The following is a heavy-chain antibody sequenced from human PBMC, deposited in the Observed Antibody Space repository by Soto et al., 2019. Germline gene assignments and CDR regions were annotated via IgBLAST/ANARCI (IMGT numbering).Heavy chain of an antibody. V-gene: IGHV3-7*03. CDR2: IKQDGREK. CDR1: GFSFSSYW. CDR3: AGDGVRNGAYNGWLDP. Sequence: DVQLVESGGGLVQPGGSLRLSCAASGFSFSSYWMTWVRQAPGKGLEWVANIKQDGREKYYVASVKGRFTISRDNGKNLLFLQMDSLTPDDTAVYYCAGDGVRNGAYNGWLDPWGQGTLVTVSS. J-gene: IGHJ5*02. D-gene: IGHD3-16*01.